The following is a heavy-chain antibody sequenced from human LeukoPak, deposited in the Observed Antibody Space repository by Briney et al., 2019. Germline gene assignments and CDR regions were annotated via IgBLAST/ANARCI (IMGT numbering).Heavy chain of an antibody. CDR2: ISSSGSTI. D-gene: IGHD2-15*01. CDR3: XXXGXXXXVVXXAPIDY. Sequence: CAXXGFTFSSYEMNWVRQAPGKGLEWVSYISSSGSTIYYADSVKGGFTISRDNAKNSLYVQMNSLRAEDTGVYYCXXXGXXXXVVXXAPIDYWGQGXLVTVSS. CDR1: GFTFSSYE. V-gene: IGHV3-48*03. J-gene: IGHJ4*02.